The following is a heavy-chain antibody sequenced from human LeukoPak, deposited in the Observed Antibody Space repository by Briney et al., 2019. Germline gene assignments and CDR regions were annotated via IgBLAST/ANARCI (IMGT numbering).Heavy chain of an antibody. J-gene: IGHJ4*02. V-gene: IGHV4-59*01. CDR1: GGSINSYY. Sequence: SETLSLTCTVSGGSINSYYWSWIRQPPGKGLEWIGYACYSGSTNYNPSLKSRVSISVDTSKNQFSLKLSSVTAADTAVYYCARGGGYNHFDLWGQGILVSVSS. CDR2: ACYSGST. CDR3: ARGGGYNHFDL. D-gene: IGHD5-24*01.